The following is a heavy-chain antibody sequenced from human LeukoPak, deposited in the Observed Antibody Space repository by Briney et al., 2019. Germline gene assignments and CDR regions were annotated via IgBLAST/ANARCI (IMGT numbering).Heavy chain of an antibody. D-gene: IGHD5-18*01. J-gene: IGHJ6*02. V-gene: IGHV3-49*04. Sequence: GWSLRLSCTTPGFNFGDHAMTWVRQAPGKGLEWVGFIRSKAYRGTTEYAASVKGRFTISRDDSKSVVYLQMNSLKSEDTAVYYCSRGPIQLWVHNGVDVWGLGTTVTVSS. CDR3: SRGPIQLWVHNGVDV. CDR1: GFNFGDHA. CDR2: IRSKAYRGTT.